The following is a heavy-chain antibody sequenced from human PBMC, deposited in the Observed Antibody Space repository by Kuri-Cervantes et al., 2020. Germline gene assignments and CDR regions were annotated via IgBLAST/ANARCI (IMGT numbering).Heavy chain of an antibody. J-gene: IGHJ3*02. CDR2: IYYSGST. D-gene: IGHD3-22*01. CDR1: GYSISSGYY. Sequence: ESLKISCAVSGYSISSGYYWGWIRQPPGKGLEWIGYIYYSGSTNYNPSLKSRVTISVDTSKNQSSLKLSSVTAADTAVYYCARDSYDSSGYXXVDAFDIWGQGTMVTVSS. CDR3: ARDSYDSSGYXXVDAFDI. V-gene: IGHV4-61*01.